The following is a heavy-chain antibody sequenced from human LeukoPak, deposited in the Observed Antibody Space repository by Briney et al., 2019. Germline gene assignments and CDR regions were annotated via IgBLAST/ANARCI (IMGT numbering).Heavy chain of an antibody. CDR1: GGSISSYY. D-gene: IGHD3-22*01. CDR2: IYYSGST. V-gene: IGHV4-59*08. Sequence: SETLSLTCTVSGGSISSYYWSWIRQPPGKGLEWIGYIYYSGSTNYNPSLKSRITISVDTSKNHFSLKLSSVTAADTAVYYCARAYYSDSNAPYYFDYWGQGTLVTVPS. J-gene: IGHJ4*02. CDR3: ARAYYSDSNAPYYFDY.